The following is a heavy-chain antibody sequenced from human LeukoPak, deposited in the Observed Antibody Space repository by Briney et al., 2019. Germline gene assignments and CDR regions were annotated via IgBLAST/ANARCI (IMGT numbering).Heavy chain of an antibody. J-gene: IGHJ3*02. CDR2: IKSKTDGGTT. V-gene: IGHV3-15*07. CDR1: GFTFSNAW. D-gene: IGHD3-22*01. CDR3: TTDYYDSSGYFGLHDAFDI. Sequence: GGSLRLSCAASGFTFSNAWMNWVRQAPGKGLEWVGRIKSKTDGGTTDYAARVKGRFTISKDDSKNTLYLQMNSLKTEDTAVYYCTTDYYDSSGYFGLHDAFDIWGQGTMVTVSS.